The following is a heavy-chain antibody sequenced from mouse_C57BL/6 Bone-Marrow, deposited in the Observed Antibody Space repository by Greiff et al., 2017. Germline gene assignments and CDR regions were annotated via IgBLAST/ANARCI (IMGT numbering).Heavy chain of an antibody. J-gene: IGHJ1*03. V-gene: IGHV7-3*01. CDR1: GFTFTDYY. CDR3: ARQYDYGSSRWNYDV. Sequence: EVKLVESGGGLVQPGGSLSLSCAASGFTFTDYYISWVRQPPGQGLEWMGVIRNKANGYTTKYSASVKGRFTISRDNSQSFLYLQMNALRAEDSATDYCARQYDYGSSRWNYDVWGTGTTVTGSS. CDR2: IRNKANGYTT. D-gene: IGHD1-1*01.